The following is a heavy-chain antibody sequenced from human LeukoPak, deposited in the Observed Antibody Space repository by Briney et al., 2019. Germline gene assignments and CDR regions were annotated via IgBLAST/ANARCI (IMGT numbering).Heavy chain of an antibody. CDR1: GFTFSSYE. CDR2: TSSSGSTI. V-gene: IGHV3-48*03. CDR3: ARAKALYYYYYYMDV. Sequence: PGGSLRLSCAASGFTFSSYEMNWVRQAPGKGLEWVSYTSSSGSTIYYADSVKGRFTISRDNAKNSLYLQMNSLRAEDTAVYYCARAKALYYYYYYMDVWGKGTTVTISS. J-gene: IGHJ6*03.